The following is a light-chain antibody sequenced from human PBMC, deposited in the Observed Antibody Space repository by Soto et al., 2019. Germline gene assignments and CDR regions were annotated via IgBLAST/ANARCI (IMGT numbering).Light chain of an antibody. CDR3: ESWAASMSAWV. Sequence: LTHPRSWSVTPFQSLVVSCSWVSSKIATSYVYLDQGRPGTAPNLVIFSNTIRPPRVPDRFSGSKSGASASLVISGLRSDDEADYSCESWAASMSAWVLGGGT. V-gene: IGLV1-47*02. CDR2: SNT. CDR1: SSKIATSY. J-gene: IGLJ3*02.